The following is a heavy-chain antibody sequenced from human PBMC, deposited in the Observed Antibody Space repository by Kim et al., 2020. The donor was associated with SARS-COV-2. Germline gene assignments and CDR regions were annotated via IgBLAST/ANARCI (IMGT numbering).Heavy chain of an antibody. D-gene: IGHD3-22*01. CDR1: GYTFTSYG. CDR2: ISAYNGNT. CDR3: ARSLNYMIVVVNDAFDI. V-gene: IGHV1-18*04. J-gene: IGHJ3*02. Sequence: ASVKVSCKASGYTFTSYGISWVRQAPGQGLEWMGWISAYNGNTNYAQKLQGRVTMTTDTSTSTAYMELRSLRSDDTAVYYCARSLNYMIVVVNDAFDIWGQGTMVTVSS.